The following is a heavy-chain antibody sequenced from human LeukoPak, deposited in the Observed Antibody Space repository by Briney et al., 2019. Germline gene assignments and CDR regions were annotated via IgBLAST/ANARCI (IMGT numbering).Heavy chain of an antibody. CDR2: IYYSGST. V-gene: IGHV4-30-4*01. D-gene: IGHD5-18*01. CDR1: GGSISSGDYS. CDR3: ARAKSQRGYTYGPHTYFDY. Sequence: SETLSLTCTVSGGSISSGDYSWSWIRQPPGQGLEWIGYIYYSGSTYYNPSLKSRVTISVDTSQKQFSLKLNSVTAADTAVYYCARAKSQRGYTYGPHTYFDYWGQGTLVTVSS. J-gene: IGHJ4*01.